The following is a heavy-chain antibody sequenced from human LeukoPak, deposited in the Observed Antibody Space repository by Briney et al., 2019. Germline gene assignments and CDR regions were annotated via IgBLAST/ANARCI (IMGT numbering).Heavy chain of an antibody. D-gene: IGHD2-2*01. Sequence: PSETLSLTCTVSGGSISSSSYYWGWIRQPPGKGLEWIGSIYYSGSTYYNPSLKSRVPISVDTSKNQFSLKLSSVTAADTAVYYCARHGCSSTSCYRGWFDPWGQGTLVTVSS. CDR3: ARHGCSSTSCYRGWFDP. V-gene: IGHV4-39*01. J-gene: IGHJ5*02. CDR1: GGSISSSSYY. CDR2: IYYSGST.